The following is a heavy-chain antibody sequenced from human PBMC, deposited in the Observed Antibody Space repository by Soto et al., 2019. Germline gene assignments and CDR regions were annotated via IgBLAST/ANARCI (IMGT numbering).Heavy chain of an antibody. J-gene: IGHJ5*01. CDR1: GDSISNLDYF. D-gene: IGHD7-27*01. CDR3: ARGRYCLTGRCFPNWFDS. Sequence: KTSETLSLTCSVSGDSISNLDYFWAWIRQPPGQALEYIGYIYKSATTYYNPSFESRVAISVDTSKSQFSLHVTSVTAADTAVYFCARGRYCLTGRCFPNWFDSWGQGALVPVSS. CDR2: IYKSATT. V-gene: IGHV4-30-4*01.